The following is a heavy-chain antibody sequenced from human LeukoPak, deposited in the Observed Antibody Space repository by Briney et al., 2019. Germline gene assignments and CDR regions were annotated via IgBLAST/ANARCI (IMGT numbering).Heavy chain of an antibody. CDR1: GFTFSNYW. J-gene: IGHJ6*03. V-gene: IGHV3-7*01. CDR2: IKEDGSDI. Sequence: GGSLRLSCAASGFTFSNYWMTWVRQAPGKGLEWVANIKEDGSDIYYVDSVKGRFTISRDNTKNSLYLHMHSLRAEDTAVYYCAREAPYYYYMDVWGKGTTVTVSS. CDR3: AREAPYYYYMDV.